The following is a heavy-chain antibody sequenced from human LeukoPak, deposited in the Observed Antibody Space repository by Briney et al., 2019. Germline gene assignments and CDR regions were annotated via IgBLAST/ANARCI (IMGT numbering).Heavy chain of an antibody. J-gene: IGHJ4*02. CDR3: ARVFAYDFWSGYYIDY. CDR2: IKQDESER. CDR1: GFSFSSYR. Sequence: GGSLRLSCEASGFSFSSYRMSWVRQSPGKGLEWVATIKQDESERYYVDSVKGRFTISRDNAKNSLFLQMNSVRAEDTAVYYCARVFAYDFWSGYYIDYWGRGTLVSVSS. V-gene: IGHV3-7*01. D-gene: IGHD3-3*01.